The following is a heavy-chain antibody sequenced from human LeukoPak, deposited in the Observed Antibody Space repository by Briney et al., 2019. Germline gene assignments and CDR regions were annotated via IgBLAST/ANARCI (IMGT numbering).Heavy chain of an antibody. V-gene: IGHV4-59*08. D-gene: IGHD3-10*01. Sequence: KPSETLSLTCTVSGGSISSYYWSWIRQPPGKGLEWIAYIYYSGSTNYNPSLKSRVSISVDTSKNQFSLKLSSVTAADTAQYYCARHGPFGSFDYWGQGPLVTVSS. J-gene: IGHJ4*02. CDR1: GGSISSYY. CDR3: ARHGPFGSFDY. CDR2: IYYSGST.